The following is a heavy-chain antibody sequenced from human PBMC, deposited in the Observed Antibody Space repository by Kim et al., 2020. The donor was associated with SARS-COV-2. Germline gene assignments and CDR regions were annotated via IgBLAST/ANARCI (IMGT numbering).Heavy chain of an antibody. J-gene: IGHJ4*02. V-gene: IGHV3-23*01. Sequence: GGSLRLSCAASGFTFSSCAMSWVRQAPGKGLEWVSAIGNSGGITFYADSVKGRFIISRDNSKSTLYLQMSSLRAEDTAVYYCAKDGSWGGFDSWGQGTL. CDR3: AKDGSWGGFDS. D-gene: IGHD6-13*01. CDR1: GFTFSSCA. CDR2: IGNSGGIT.